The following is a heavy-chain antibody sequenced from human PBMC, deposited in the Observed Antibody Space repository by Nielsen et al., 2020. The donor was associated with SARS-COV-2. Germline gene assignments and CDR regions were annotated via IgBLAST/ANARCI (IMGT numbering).Heavy chain of an antibody. J-gene: IGHJ4*02. CDR3: ARELGCGWSFDN. CDR1: GGSVSSYY. D-gene: IGHD6-19*01. Sequence: PETLSLTCAVYGGSVSSYYWSWISQPPGKGLEWIGEINHSGSTNYNPSLKSRVTISVDTSKNQFSLKLSSVTAADTAVYYCARELGCGWSFDNWGQGTMVTVSS. V-gene: IGHV4-34*01. CDR2: INHSGST.